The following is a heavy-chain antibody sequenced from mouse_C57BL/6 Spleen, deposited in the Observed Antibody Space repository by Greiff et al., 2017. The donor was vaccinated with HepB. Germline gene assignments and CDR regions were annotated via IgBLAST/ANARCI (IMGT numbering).Heavy chain of an antibody. J-gene: IGHJ4*01. CDR2: ISGGGGNT. CDR1: GFTFSSYT. V-gene: IGHV5-9*01. D-gene: IGHD3-3*01. CDR3: ARRGLVYYAMDY. Sequence: EVMLVESGGGLVKPGGSLKLSCAASGFTFSSYTMSWVRQTPEKRLEWVATISGGGGNTYYPDSVKGRFTISRDNAKNTLYLQMSSLRSEDTALYYCARRGLVYYAMDYWGQGTSVTVSS.